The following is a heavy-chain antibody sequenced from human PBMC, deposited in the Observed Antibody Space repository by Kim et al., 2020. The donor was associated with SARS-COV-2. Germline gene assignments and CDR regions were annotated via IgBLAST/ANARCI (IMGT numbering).Heavy chain of an antibody. Sequence: SETLSLTCTVSGGSISSSSYYWGWIRQPPGKGLEWIGSIYYSGSTYYNPSLKSRVTISVDTSKNQFSLKLSSVTAADTAVYYCARDRADTASYYYGMDV. CDR3: ARDRADTASYYYGMDV. V-gene: IGHV4-39*07. CDR2: IYYSGST. CDR1: GGSISSSSYY. D-gene: IGHD5-18*01. J-gene: IGHJ6*01.